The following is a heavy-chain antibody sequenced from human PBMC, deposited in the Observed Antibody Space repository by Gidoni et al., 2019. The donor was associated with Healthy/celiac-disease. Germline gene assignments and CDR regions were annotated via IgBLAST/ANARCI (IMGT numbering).Heavy chain of an antibody. J-gene: IGHJ4*02. CDR2: ISGSGGST. Sequence: VYGISGSGGSTYYADSVKGRFTTSRDNSKNTLYLQMNSLRAEDTAVYYCAKRSQSSSSSYYFDYWGQGTLVTVSS. CDR3: AKRSQSSSSSYYFDY. D-gene: IGHD6-6*01. V-gene: IGHV3-23*01.